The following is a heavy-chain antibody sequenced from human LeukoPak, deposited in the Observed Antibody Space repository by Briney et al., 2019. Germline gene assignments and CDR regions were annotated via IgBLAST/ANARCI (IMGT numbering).Heavy chain of an antibody. CDR2: INPSGGST. CDR1: GYTFTSYY. V-gene: IGHV1-46*01. CDR3: AREAVPAANDY. J-gene: IGHJ4*02. Sequence: ASVKVSCKASGYTFTSYYMHWVRQAPGQGLGWMGIINPSGGSTSYAQKFQGRVTMTRDMSTSTVYMELSSLRSEDTAVYYCAREAVPAANDYWGQGTLVTVSS. D-gene: IGHD2-2*01.